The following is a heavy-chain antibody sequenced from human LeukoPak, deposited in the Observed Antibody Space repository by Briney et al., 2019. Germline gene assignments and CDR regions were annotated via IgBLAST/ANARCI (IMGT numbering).Heavy chain of an antibody. Sequence: GGSLRLSCAASGFTVSSNYMNWVRQAPGKGLEWVSLIYSDGNTYYADSVKGRFTVSRDNPKNTLYLQMNSLRAEDTAVYYCARSTMLRGVPDYWGQGTLVTVSS. D-gene: IGHD3-10*01. CDR3: ARSTMLRGVPDY. CDR2: IYSDGNT. V-gene: IGHV3-53*01. CDR1: GFTVSSNY. J-gene: IGHJ4*02.